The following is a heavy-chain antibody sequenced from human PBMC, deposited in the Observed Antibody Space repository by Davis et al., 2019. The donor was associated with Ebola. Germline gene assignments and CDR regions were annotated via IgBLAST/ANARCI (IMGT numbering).Heavy chain of an antibody. V-gene: IGHV3-48*03. CDR1: GFTFSSYE. CDR2: ISSSGSTI. D-gene: IGHD3-10*01. CDR3: AGYGEIFDY. J-gene: IGHJ4*02. Sequence: PGGSLRLSCAASGFTFSSYEMNWVRQAPGKGLEWVSYISSSGSTIYYADSVKGRFTISRDNAKNSLYLQMHSLRAEDTAVYYCAGYGEIFDYWGQGTLVTVSS.